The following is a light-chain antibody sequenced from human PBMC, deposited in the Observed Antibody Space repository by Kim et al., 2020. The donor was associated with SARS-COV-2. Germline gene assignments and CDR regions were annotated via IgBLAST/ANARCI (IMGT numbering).Light chain of an antibody. J-gene: IGLJ1*01. CDR2: RNN. CDR1: SSNIGSNY. V-gene: IGLV1-47*01. Sequence: QRVTISCSGSSSNIGSNYVYWYQQVPGTAPKLLIYRNNQRPSGVPDRFSGSKSGTSASLAISGLRSEDEADYYCAAWDDSLSAYYVFGTGTKVTVL. CDR3: AAWDDSLSAYYV.